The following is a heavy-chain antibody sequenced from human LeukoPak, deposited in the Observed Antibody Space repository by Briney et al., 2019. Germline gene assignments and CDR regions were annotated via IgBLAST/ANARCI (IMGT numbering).Heavy chain of an antibody. J-gene: IGHJ1*01. V-gene: IGHV4-59*01. CDR2: IYYSGST. CDR3: ARAATYYYDSSGYYGYFQH. D-gene: IGHD3-22*01. Sequence: SETLSLTCTVSGGSISSYYWSWIRQPPGKGLEWIGYIYYSGSTNYNPSLKSRVTISVDTSKNQFSLKLGSVTAADTAVYYCARAATYYYDSSGYYGYFQHWGQGTLVTVSS. CDR1: GGSISSYY.